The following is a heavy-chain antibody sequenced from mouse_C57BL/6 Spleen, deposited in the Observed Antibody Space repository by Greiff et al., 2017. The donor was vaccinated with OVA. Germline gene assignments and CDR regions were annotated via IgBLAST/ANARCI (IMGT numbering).Heavy chain of an antibody. CDR1: GYAFSSSW. Sequence: VKLMESGPELVKPGASVKISCKASGYAFSSSWMNWVKQRPGKGLEWIGRIYPGDGDTNYNGKFKGKATLTADKSSSTAYMQLSSLTSEDSAVYVCARATGSNWYFDVWGTGTTVTVSS. J-gene: IGHJ1*03. D-gene: IGHD4-1*02. V-gene: IGHV1-82*01. CDR2: IYPGDGDT. CDR3: ARATGSNWYFDV.